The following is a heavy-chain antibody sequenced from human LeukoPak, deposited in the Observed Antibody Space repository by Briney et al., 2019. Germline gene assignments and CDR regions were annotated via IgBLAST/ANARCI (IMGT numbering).Heavy chain of an antibody. CDR2: ISYDGSNK. J-gene: IGHJ4*02. Sequence: GGSLRLSCAASGFTFSSYGMHWVRQAPGKGLEWVEVISYDGSNKYYADSVKGRFTISRDNSKNTLYLQMNSLRAEDTAVYYCAKARTGSSWGLFDYWGQGTLVTVSS. CDR1: GFTFSSYG. CDR3: AKARTGSSWGLFDY. V-gene: IGHV3-30*18. D-gene: IGHD6-13*01.